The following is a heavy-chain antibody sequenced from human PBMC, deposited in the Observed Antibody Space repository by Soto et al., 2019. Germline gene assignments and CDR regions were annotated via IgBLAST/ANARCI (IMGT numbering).Heavy chain of an antibody. V-gene: IGHV1-3*01. CDR3: ARGLILTGYFNWFDP. D-gene: IGHD3-9*01. Sequence: GASVKVSCKASGYTFTSYAMHWVRQAPGQRLEWMGWINAGNGNTKYSQKFQGRVTITRDTSASTAYMELSSLGSEDTAVYYCARGLILTGYFNWFDPWGQGTLVTVSS. CDR1: GYTFTSYA. J-gene: IGHJ5*02. CDR2: INAGNGNT.